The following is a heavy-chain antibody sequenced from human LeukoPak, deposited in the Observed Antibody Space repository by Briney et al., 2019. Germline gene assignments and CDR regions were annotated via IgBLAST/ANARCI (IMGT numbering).Heavy chain of an antibody. D-gene: IGHD6-19*01. Sequence: GGSLRLPCAASGFTFSSYAMSWVRQAPGKGLEWVSGISGSGTSAYYADSVKGRFTISRDNSKNTLYLQMNSLRAEDTALYYCARELRIAVAGTKDYWGQGTPVTVSS. J-gene: IGHJ4*02. CDR2: ISGSGTSA. CDR3: ARELRIAVAGTKDY. V-gene: IGHV3-23*01. CDR1: GFTFSSYA.